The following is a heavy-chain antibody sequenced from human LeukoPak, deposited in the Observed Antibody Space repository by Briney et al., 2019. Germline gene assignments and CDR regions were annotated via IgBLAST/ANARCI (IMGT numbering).Heavy chain of an antibody. J-gene: IGHJ3*02. CDR1: GGSISSYY. CDR3: ARVTGDRRGHAFDI. CDR2: IYYSGST. Sequence: PSETLSLTCTVSGGSISSYYWSWIRQPPGKGLEWIGYIYYSGSTNYNPSLKSRVTISVDTSKNQFSLKLSSVTAADTAVYYCARVTGDRRGHAFDIWGQGTMVTVSS. V-gene: IGHV4-59*01. D-gene: IGHD7-27*01.